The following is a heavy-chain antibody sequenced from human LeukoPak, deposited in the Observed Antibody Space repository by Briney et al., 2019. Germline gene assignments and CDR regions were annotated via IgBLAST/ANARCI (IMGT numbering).Heavy chain of an antibody. D-gene: IGHD5-18*01. CDR2: IYYTGST. CDR1: GGSISNYY. V-gene: IGHV4-59*01. CDR3: ARSGYSYGYVGHYFDY. Sequence: SETLSLTCTVSGGSISNYYWSWIRQPPGKGLEWIAYIYYTGSTNYNPSLKSRVTISVDTSKNQFSLKLSSVTVADTAVYYCARSGYSYGYVGHYFDYWGQGALVTVSP. J-gene: IGHJ4*02.